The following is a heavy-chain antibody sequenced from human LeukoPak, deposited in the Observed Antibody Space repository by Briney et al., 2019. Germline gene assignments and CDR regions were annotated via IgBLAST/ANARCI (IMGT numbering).Heavy chain of an antibody. D-gene: IGHD7-27*01. J-gene: IGHJ4*02. CDR1: GYTFTSYG. CDR2: INAYNGNT. V-gene: IGHV1-18*01. CDR3: ARDSLRLVTHYYPDWGY. Sequence: ASVKVSCKASGYTFTSYGISWVRQAPGQGLEWMGWINAYNGNTNYAQKFQGRVTMTTDTSTSTAYMELRRLRSDDTAVYYCARDSLRLVTHYYPDWGYWGQGTLVTVSS.